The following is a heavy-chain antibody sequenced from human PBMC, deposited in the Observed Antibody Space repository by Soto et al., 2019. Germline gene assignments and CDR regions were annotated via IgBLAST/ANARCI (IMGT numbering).Heavy chain of an antibody. J-gene: IGHJ6*02. D-gene: IGHD6-19*01. Sequence: QVQLVESGGGVVQPGRSLRLSCAASGFTFSSYAMHWVRQAPGKGLEWVAVISYDGSNKYYADSVKGRFTISRDNSKNTLYLQMNSLRAEDTAMYYCARGEQWLVSNYYYGMDVWGQGTTVTVSS. CDR1: GFTFSSYA. V-gene: IGHV3-30-3*01. CDR3: ARGEQWLVSNYYYGMDV. CDR2: ISYDGSNK.